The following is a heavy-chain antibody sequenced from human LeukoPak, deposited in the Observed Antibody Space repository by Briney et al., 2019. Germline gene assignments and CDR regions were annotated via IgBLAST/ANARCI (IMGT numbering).Heavy chain of an antibody. CDR2: IYYSGST. D-gene: IGHD1-14*01. CDR3: ARGSAGNKYVQMADY. Sequence: SETLSLTCTVPGGSISISSSYWGWIRQPPGKGLEWIGTIYYSGSTNYNPSLKNRVTISVDTSKNQFSLKLNSVTAADTAVYYCARGSAGNKYVQMADYWGQGTLVTVSS. CDR1: GGSISISSSY. J-gene: IGHJ4*02. V-gene: IGHV4-39*07.